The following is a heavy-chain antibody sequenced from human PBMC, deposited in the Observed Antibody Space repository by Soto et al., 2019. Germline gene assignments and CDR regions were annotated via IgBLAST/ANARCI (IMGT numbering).Heavy chain of an antibody. CDR2: ISAYNGNT. J-gene: IGHJ4*02. CDR1: GYTFTSYG. D-gene: IGHD3-22*01. V-gene: IGHV1-18*01. CDR3: AREAADYYDSSAYRYVGPFGY. Sequence: QVQLVQSGAEVKKPGASVKVSCKASGYTFTSYGISWVRQAPGQGLEWMGWISAYNGNTNYAQKLQGRDTMTTDTPTSTAYMEMRSLRADDTAVYYCAREAADYYDSSAYRYVGPFGYWGQGTLVTVSS.